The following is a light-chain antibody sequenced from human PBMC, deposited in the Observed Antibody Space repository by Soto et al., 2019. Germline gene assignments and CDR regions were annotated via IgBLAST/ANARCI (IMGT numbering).Light chain of an antibody. J-gene: IGLJ1*01. V-gene: IGLV1-44*01. CDR2: SSN. CDR1: SSNIGSNT. Sequence: QSVLTQPPSASGIPGQSVTISWSGSSSNIGSNTVEWYQQLPGTAPKILIYSSNQLPAGVPDRFSGSKSGTSAALAISVLQCDDEADYFCAACDDSLNGLFVFGTGTKVTVL. CDR3: AACDDSLNGLFV.